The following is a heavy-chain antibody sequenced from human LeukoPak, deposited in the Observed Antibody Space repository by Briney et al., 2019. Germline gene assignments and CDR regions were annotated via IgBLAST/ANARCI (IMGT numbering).Heavy chain of an antibody. Sequence: GGSLRFSCAASGFTFSDYSMNWVRQAPGKGLEWVSYITSSSSTSYYADSVKGRFTISRDNAKNSLYLQMNSLRAEDTAVYYCAREPSGTLDYWGQGTLVTVSS. CDR1: GFTFSDYS. V-gene: IGHV3-48*01. J-gene: IGHJ4*02. D-gene: IGHD1-26*01. CDR3: AREPSGTLDY. CDR2: ITSSSSTS.